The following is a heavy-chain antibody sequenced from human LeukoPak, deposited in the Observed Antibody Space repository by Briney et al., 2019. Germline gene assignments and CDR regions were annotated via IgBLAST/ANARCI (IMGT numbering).Heavy chain of an antibody. D-gene: IGHD5-12*01. CDR3: ARLKEDIVATRIRVFDY. V-gene: IGHV4-30-4*08. CDR2: IYYSGST. Sequence: LRLSCAASGFTFSNYAVSWVRQPPGKGLEWIGYIYYSGSTYYNPSLKSRVTISVDTSKNQFSLKPSSVTAADTAVYYCARLKEDIVATRIRVFDYWGQGTLVTASS. CDR1: GFTFSNYA. J-gene: IGHJ4*02.